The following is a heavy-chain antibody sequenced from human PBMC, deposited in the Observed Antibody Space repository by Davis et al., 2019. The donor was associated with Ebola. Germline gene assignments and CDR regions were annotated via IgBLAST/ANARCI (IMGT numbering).Heavy chain of an antibody. CDR2: ISGSGGST. Sequence: GESLKISCVASGFTFSNYEMNWVRQAPGKGLEWVSAISGSGGSTYYADSVKGRFTISRDNSKNTLYLQMNSLRAEDTAVYYCAKSAAPFDYWGQGTLVTVSS. V-gene: IGHV3-23*01. D-gene: IGHD6-25*01. CDR1: GFTFSNYE. J-gene: IGHJ4*02. CDR3: AKSAAPFDY.